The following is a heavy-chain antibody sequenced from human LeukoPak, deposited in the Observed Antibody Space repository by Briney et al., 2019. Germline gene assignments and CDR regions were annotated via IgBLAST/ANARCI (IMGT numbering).Heavy chain of an antibody. Sequence: PGGSLRLSCAASGFTFSSYEMNWVRQAPGKGLEWVSYISSSGSTIYYADSVKGRFTISRDNAKNSLYLQMNSLRAEDTALYYCARDVYDSSGYIIDYWGQGTLVTVSS. CDR1: GFTFSSYE. V-gene: IGHV3-48*03. J-gene: IGHJ4*02. CDR2: ISSSGSTI. CDR3: ARDVYDSSGYIIDY. D-gene: IGHD3-22*01.